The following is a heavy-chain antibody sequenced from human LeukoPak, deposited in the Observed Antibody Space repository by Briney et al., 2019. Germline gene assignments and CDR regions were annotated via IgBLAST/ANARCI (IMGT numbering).Heavy chain of an antibody. CDR3: ARDSGSYSGFDY. CDR1: GYNLNTYH. Sequence: ASVKVSCKASGYNLNTYHMHWVRQAPGQGLEWMGIINPSTAATSYAQKFQGRVTMTRDTSTSTVYMELSSLRSEDTAVYYCARDSGSYSGFDYWGQGTLVTVSS. D-gene: IGHD1-26*01. CDR2: INPSTAAT. J-gene: IGHJ4*02. V-gene: IGHV1-46*02.